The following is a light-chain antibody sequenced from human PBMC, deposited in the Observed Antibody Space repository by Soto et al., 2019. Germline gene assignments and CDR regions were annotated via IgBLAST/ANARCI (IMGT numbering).Light chain of an antibody. CDR1: SSNIGSNT. CDR2: SNN. CDR3: AAWDDSLNGPHVV. J-gene: IGLJ2*01. Sequence: QSVLTQPPSASGTPGQRVTISCSGSSSNIGSNTVNWYQQLPGTAPKLLIYSNNQRPSGVPDRFSGSKSGTSASLAISGLQSEEGVVYYCAAWDDSLNGPHVVFGGGTKLTVL. V-gene: IGLV1-44*01.